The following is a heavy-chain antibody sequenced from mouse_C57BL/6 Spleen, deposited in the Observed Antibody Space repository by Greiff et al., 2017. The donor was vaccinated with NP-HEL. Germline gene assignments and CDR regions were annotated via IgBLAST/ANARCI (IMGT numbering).Heavy chain of an antibody. CDR2: IHPNSGST. CDR3: ARDDYDRDFDY. J-gene: IGHJ2*01. V-gene: IGHV1-64*01. Sequence: QVQLQQPGAELVKPGASVKLSCKASGYTFTSYWMHWVKQRPGQGLEWIGMIHPNSGSTNYNEKFKSKATLTVDKSSSTAYMQLSSLTSEDAAVDYCARDDYDRDFDYWGQGTTLTVSS. CDR1: GYTFTSYW. D-gene: IGHD2-4*01.